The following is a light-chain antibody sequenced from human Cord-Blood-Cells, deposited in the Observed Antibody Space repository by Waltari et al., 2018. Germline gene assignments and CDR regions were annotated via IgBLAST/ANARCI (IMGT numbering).Light chain of an antibody. J-gene: IGKJ3*01. CDR3: QQYYSTPLT. Sequence: DIVMTQSPDCLAVSLGESATINCKSSQSVLYSSNNKNYLAWYQQKPGQPPKLLIYWASTRESGVPDRFSGSGSGTDFTLTISSLQAEDVAVYYCQQYYSTPLTFGPGTKVDIK. CDR1: QSVLYSSNNKNY. V-gene: IGKV4-1*01. CDR2: WAS.